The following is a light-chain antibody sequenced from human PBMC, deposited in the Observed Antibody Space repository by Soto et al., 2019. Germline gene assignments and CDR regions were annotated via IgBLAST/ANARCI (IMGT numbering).Light chain of an antibody. J-gene: IGLJ1*01. CDR1: SSNIGNIY. Sequence: QSVLTQPPSVSAAPGQKVTISCSGSSSNIGNIYVTWYQHLPGTAPKLLIYSNNKRPSGIPDRFSGSKSGTSASLAITGLQAGDEDYYCSAVWDSLLATYVFGPGTKVTVL. CDR2: SNN. CDR3: AVWDSLLATYV. V-gene: IGLV1-51*02.